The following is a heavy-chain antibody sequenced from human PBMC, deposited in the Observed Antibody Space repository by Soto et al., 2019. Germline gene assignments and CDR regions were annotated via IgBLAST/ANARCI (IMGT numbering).Heavy chain of an antibody. CDR1: GGSFSGYY. J-gene: IGHJ6*02. Sequence: PSETLSLTCAVYGGSFSGYYWTWIRQPPGTGLECIGDINHSGSTYYNPSLKSRVTISVDTSKNQFSLKLSSLRAEDTAVYYCVKVGVRCSGGSCYSGLYTMDVWGQGTTVTVSS. CDR2: INHSGST. D-gene: IGHD2-15*01. CDR3: VKVGVRCSGGSCYSGLYTMDV. V-gene: IGHV4-34*01.